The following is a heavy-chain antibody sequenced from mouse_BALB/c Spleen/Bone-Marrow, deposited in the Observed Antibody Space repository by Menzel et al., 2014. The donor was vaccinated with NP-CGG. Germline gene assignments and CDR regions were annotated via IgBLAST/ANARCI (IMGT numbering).Heavy chain of an antibody. CDR2: IYPVNGNT. J-gene: IGHJ3*01. Sequence: EVQLQRSGAELVKPGASVKLSCTASGFNIIYAYIHWVKRRPEQGLEWIGRIYPVNGNTNYDPKFQGKATITADTSSNTAYLHLNSLTSEDTAVYYCARSPGEVNYWGQGTLVTVSA. V-gene: IGHV14-3*02. D-gene: IGHD1-3*01. CDR3: ARSPGEVNY. CDR1: GFNIIYAY.